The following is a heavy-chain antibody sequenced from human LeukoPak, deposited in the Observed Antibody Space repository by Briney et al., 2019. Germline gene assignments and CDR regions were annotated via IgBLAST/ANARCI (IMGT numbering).Heavy chain of an antibody. V-gene: IGHV4-39*07. CDR1: GGSISSSSYY. CDR3: ARDNDQLWFGFDY. J-gene: IGHJ4*02. Sequence: SETLSLTCTVSGGSISSSSYYWGWIRQPPGKGLEWIGSIYYSGSTYYNPSLKSRVTISVDTSKNQFSLKLSSVTAADTAVYYCARDNDQLWFGFDYWGQGTLVTVSS. D-gene: IGHD5-18*01. CDR2: IYYSGST.